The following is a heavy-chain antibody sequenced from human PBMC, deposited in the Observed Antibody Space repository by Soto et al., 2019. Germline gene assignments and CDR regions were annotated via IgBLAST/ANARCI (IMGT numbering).Heavy chain of an antibody. V-gene: IGHV4-39*07. CDR3: ARGQYSGYDWDYYYYYYMDV. J-gene: IGHJ6*03. Sequence: SETLSLTCTVSGGSISSSSYYWVWIRQPPGKGLEWIGDVYYSGTTHYNPSLKSRVTISVDTSKNQFSLKLSSVTAADTAVYYCARGQYSGYDWDYYYYYYMDVWGKGTTVTVSS. CDR1: GGSISSSSYY. CDR2: VYYSGTT. D-gene: IGHD5-12*01.